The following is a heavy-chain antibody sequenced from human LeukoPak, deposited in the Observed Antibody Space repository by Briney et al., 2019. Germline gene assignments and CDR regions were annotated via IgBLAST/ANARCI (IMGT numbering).Heavy chain of an antibody. CDR3: ASYMVAAGTKYTFDH. D-gene: IGHD6-13*01. V-gene: IGHV4-39*01. CDR1: GGSISISNYY. J-gene: IGHJ4*02. CDR2: INYSGST. Sequence: SETLSLTCTVSGGSISISNYYWAWMRQPPGKGLEWIACINYSGSTYYNPSLRSRVTTSVDTSKNQFSLKVSSVTAADTAVYYCASYMVAAGTKYTFDHWGQGTLVTVPS.